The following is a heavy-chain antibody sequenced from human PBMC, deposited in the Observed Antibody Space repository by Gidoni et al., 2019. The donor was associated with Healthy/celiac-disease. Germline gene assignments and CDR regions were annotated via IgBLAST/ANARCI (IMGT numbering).Heavy chain of an antibody. D-gene: IGHD1-26*01. CDR2: ISSSGSTR. V-gene: IGHV3-48*03. CDR3: ARVGELLRFDY. Sequence: EVQLVESGGGLVQPGGSLTLSCAASGFNFSSYEMNWVRQAPGKGLELVSYISSSGSTRYYADSVKGRFTISRDNAKNSLYMQMNSLRAEDTAVYYCARVGELLRFDYWGQGTLVTVSS. J-gene: IGHJ4*02. CDR1: GFNFSSYE.